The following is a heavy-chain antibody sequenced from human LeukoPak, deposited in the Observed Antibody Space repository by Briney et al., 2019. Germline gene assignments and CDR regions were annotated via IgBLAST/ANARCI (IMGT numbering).Heavy chain of an antibody. V-gene: IGHV4-59*08. D-gene: IGHD3-16*01. CDR2: IYYSGST. CDR1: GGSISSYY. J-gene: IGHJ4*02. Sequence: PSETLSLTCTVSGGSISSYYWSWIRQPPGKGLEWIGYIYYSGSTNYNPSLKSRVTISVDTSKNQFSLKLSSVTAADTAVYYCARDYDYVWGRYFDYWGQGTLVTVSS. CDR3: ARDYDYVWGRYFDY.